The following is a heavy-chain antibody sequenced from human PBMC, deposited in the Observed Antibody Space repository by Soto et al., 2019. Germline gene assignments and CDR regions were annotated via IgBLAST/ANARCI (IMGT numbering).Heavy chain of an antibody. CDR1: GFTVSSNY. Sequence: PGGSLRLSCAASGFTVSSNYMSWVRQAPGKGLEWVSVIYSGGSTYYADSVKGRFTISRDNSKNTLYLQMNSLRAEDTAVYYCARADGDPYYYYYMDVWGKGTTVTVSS. V-gene: IGHV3-66*01. D-gene: IGHD4-17*01. J-gene: IGHJ6*03. CDR3: ARADGDPYYYYYMDV. CDR2: IYSGGST.